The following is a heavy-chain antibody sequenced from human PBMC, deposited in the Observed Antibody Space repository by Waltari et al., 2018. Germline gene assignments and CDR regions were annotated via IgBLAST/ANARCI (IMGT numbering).Heavy chain of an antibody. CDR1: GYTFTGYY. Sequence: QVQLVQSGAEVKTPGATVKVSCKASGYTFTGYYLHWVRPAPGQGLEWMGRINPNSGGTNYAQKFQGRVTMTRDTSISTAYMGLSRLRSDDTAVYYCAREREEFDLWSGYYEHWGQGTLVTVSS. J-gene: IGHJ4*02. D-gene: IGHD3-3*01. CDR2: INPNSGGT. CDR3: AREREEFDLWSGYYEH. V-gene: IGHV1-2*06.